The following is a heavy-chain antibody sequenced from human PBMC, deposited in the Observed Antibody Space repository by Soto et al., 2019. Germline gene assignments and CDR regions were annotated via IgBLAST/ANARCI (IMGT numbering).Heavy chain of an antibody. Sequence: ASVKVSCKASGYTFTSYAMHWVRQAPGQRLEWMGWINAGNGNTKYSQKFQGRVTITRDTSASTAYMELSSLRSEDTAVYYRARESRITMIVVVMAYWGQGTLVTVSS. CDR2: INAGNGNT. D-gene: IGHD3-22*01. V-gene: IGHV1-3*01. CDR1: GYTFTSYA. J-gene: IGHJ4*02. CDR3: ARESRITMIVVVMAY.